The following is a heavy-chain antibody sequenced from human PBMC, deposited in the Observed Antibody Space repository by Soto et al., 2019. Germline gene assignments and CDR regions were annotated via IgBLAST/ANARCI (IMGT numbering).Heavy chain of an antibody. CDR3: ERERAHLERGRAFDI. D-gene: IGHD1-1*01. CDR1: GFTVSSNY. Sequence: GGSLRLSCAASGFTVSSNYMSWVRQAPGKGLEWVSVIYSGGSTYYADSVKGRFTISRDNSKNTLYLQMNSLRAEDTAVYYCERERAHLERGRAFDIWGQGTMVTVSS. V-gene: IGHV3-66*01. CDR2: IYSGGST. J-gene: IGHJ3*02.